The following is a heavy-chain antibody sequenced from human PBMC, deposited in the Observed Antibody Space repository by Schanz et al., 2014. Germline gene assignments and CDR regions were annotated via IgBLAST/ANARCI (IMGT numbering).Heavy chain of an antibody. CDR2: SSSSSSTR. D-gene: IGHD5-18*01. CDR1: GFTFSSYG. CDR3: ARVALPGYSSPRDAFNI. Sequence: VQLVESGGGVVQPGRSLRLSCAASGFTFSSYGMHWVRQAPGQGLEWVSYSSSSSSTRYYADSVKGRFTISRDNAKNSLYLQMNGLRAEDAAVYYCARVALPGYSSPRDAFNIWGQGTMVTVSS. V-gene: IGHV3-48*04. J-gene: IGHJ3*02.